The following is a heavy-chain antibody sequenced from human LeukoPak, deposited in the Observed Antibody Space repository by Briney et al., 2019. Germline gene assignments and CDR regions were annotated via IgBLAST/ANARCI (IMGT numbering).Heavy chain of an antibody. V-gene: IGHV4-34*01. CDR3: ARTKKENYYGSGSYYRYNWFDP. CDR1: GGSFSGYY. J-gene: IGHJ5*02. D-gene: IGHD3-10*01. Sequence: PSETLSLTCAVYGGSFSGYYWSWIRQPPGKGLEWIGEINHSGSTNYNPSLKSRVTISVDTSKNQFSLKLSSVTAADAAVYYCARTKKENYYGSGSYYRYNWFDPWGQGTLVTASS. CDR2: INHSGST.